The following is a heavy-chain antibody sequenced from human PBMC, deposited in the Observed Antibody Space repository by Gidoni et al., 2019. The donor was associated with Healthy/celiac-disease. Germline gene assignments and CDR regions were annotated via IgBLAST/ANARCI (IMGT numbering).Heavy chain of an antibody. J-gene: IGHJ3*02. CDR2: ISAYNGNT. V-gene: IGHV1-18*01. CDR3: ARDRSAGGSYGRDDAFDI. Sequence: QVQLVQSGAEVKKPGASVKVSCKASGSTFTSYGISWVRQAPGQGLEWMGWISAYNGNTNYAQKLQGRVTMTTDTSTSTAYMELRSLRSDDTAVYYCARDRSAGGSYGRDDAFDIWGQGTMVTVSS. D-gene: IGHD1-26*01. CDR1: GSTFTSYG.